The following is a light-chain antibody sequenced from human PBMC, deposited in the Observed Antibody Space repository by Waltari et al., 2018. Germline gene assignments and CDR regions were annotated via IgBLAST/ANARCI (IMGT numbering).Light chain of an antibody. CDR1: QGISTW. Sequence: DIQMTQSPSSLSASVGDRVTITCRASQGISTWLAWYQLNPGKVPKSLIQSASTLQNGVRERFSGSGSWTDFTLTISSLQPEDFATYYCQQYNSYPRTFGQGTKVEVK. CDR3: QQYNSYPRT. CDR2: SAS. V-gene: IGKV1D-16*01. J-gene: IGKJ1*01.